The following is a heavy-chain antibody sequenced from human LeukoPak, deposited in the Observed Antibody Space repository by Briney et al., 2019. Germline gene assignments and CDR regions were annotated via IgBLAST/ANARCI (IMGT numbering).Heavy chain of an antibody. CDR1: GFTFSSYG. CDR2: IYSGGTT. V-gene: IGHV3-NL1*01. J-gene: IGHJ5*02. CDR3: GRDVGP. Sequence: GGSLRLSCAASGFTFSSYGMHWVRQAPGKGLEWVSVIYSGGTTYYANSVKGRFTISRDSSKNTMYLQMNSLRVEDTAMYYCGRDVGPWGQGTLVTVSS.